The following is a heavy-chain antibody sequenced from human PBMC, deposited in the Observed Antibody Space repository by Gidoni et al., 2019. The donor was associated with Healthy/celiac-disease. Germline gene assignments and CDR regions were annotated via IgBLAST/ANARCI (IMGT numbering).Heavy chain of an antibody. V-gene: IGHV3-30*02. CDR1: GFTFSSYG. J-gene: IGHJ4*02. Sequence: QVQLVESGGGVVQPGGSLRLSWAASGFTFSSYGMHWVRQAPGKGLEWVAFIRYDGSNKYYADSVKGRFTISRDNSKNTLYLQMNSLRAEDTAVYYCAKGSEQWLAPDYWGQGTLVTVSS. CDR3: AKGSEQWLAPDY. D-gene: IGHD6-19*01. CDR2: IRYDGSNK.